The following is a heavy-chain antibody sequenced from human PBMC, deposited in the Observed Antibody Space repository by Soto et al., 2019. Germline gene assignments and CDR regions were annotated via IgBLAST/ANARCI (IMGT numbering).Heavy chain of an antibody. CDR2: IIPIFGTA. V-gene: IGHV1-69*13. J-gene: IGHJ6*02. CDR3: ARDLLQYVRRKRGGYYYYGMDV. CDR1: GGTFSSYA. Sequence: SVKVSCKASGGTFSSYAISWVRQAPGQGLEWMGGIIPIFGTANYAQKFQGRVTITADESTSTAYMELSSLRSEDTAVYYCARDLLQYVRRKRGGYYYYGMDVWGQGTTVTVSS. D-gene: IGHD4-4*01.